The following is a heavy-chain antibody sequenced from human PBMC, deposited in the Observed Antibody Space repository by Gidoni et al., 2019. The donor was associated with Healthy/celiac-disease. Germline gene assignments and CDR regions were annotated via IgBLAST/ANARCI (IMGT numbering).Heavy chain of an antibody. CDR1: GFTVSSYG. Sequence: QVQLVESGGGGVQPGRCLRLSCEASGFTVSSYGMHWVRQATGKGLEWVAVISYDGSNKYYADSVQGRFTISRDNSKNTLYLQMNSLRAEDTAVYYCAKDRGKDRLMLYFDYWGQGTLVTVSS. J-gene: IGHJ4*02. CDR3: AKDRGKDRLMLYFDY. V-gene: IGHV3-30*18. CDR2: ISYDGSNK. D-gene: IGHD3-10*02.